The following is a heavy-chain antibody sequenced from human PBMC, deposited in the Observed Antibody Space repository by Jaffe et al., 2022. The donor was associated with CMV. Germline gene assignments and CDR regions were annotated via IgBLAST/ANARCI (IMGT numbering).Heavy chain of an antibody. CDR2: INPNSGGT. Sequence: QVQLVQSGAEVKKPGASVKVSCKASGYTFTGYYMHWVRQAPGQGLEWMGWINPNSGGTNYAQKFQGRVTMTRDTSISTAYMELSRLRSDDTAVYYCARGNTWIQLWPRGQFDYWGQGTLVTVSS. CDR3: ARGNTWIQLWPRGQFDY. V-gene: IGHV1-2*02. CDR1: GYTFTGYY. J-gene: IGHJ4*02. D-gene: IGHD5-18*01.